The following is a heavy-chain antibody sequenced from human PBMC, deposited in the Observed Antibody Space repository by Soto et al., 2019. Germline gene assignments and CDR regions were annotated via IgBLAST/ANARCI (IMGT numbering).Heavy chain of an antibody. CDR3: TREGSAPYYYYGMDA. V-gene: IGHV1-18*01. CDR2: INTHNGNT. Sequence: GPSVQVSCQASCYTFTTYGISWVRQAPGQGLEWMGWINTHNGNTNYAQNLQGRVIMTADTSTSTAYMELRSLRSDDTAVYYCTREGSAPYYYYGMDAWGQGTTVTVSS. D-gene: IGHD3-10*01. CDR1: CYTFTTYG. J-gene: IGHJ6*02.